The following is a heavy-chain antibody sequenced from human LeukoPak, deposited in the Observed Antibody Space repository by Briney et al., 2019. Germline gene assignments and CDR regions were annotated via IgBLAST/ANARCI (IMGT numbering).Heavy chain of an antibody. CDR2: IWYDGSNK. V-gene: IGHV3-33*01. D-gene: IGHD4-17*01. Sequence: GRSLRLSCAASGFTFRSYGMHWVRQAPGKGLEGVAVIWYDGSNKYYADSVKGRFTISRDNSKNTLYLQMNSLRAEDTAVYYCARATEGAPKFGMAVWGQGTTVTVSS. CDR3: ARATEGAPKFGMAV. J-gene: IGHJ6*02. CDR1: GFTFRSYG.